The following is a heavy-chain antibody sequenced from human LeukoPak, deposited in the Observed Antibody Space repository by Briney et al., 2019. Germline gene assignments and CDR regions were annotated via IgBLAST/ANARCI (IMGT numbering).Heavy chain of an antibody. Sequence: PSETLSLTCAVYGGSFRPYYWNWIRQPPGKGLEWIGEINHSGSTYYNPSLKSRVTISVDTSKNQFSLKLSSVTAADTAVYYCAQSLGSSNWIGNWFDPWGQGTLVTVSS. J-gene: IGHJ5*02. CDR2: INHSGST. V-gene: IGHV4-34*01. CDR3: AQSLGSSNWIGNWFDP. CDR1: GGSFRPYY. D-gene: IGHD6-13*01.